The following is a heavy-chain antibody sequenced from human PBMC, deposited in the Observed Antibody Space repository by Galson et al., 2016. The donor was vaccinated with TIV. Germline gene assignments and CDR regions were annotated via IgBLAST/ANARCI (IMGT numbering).Heavy chain of an antibody. J-gene: IGHJ2*01. V-gene: IGHV3-7*01. Sequence: LRLSCAASGFTFSDYWVHWVRQTPGKGLEWVANIKQDGSEKYYVDSVKGRFTISRDNAKSSLFLQMNSLRAEDTAVYYCARRYFDLWGRDTLVTVSS. CDR3: ARRYFDL. CDR2: IKQDGSEK. CDR1: GFTFSDYW.